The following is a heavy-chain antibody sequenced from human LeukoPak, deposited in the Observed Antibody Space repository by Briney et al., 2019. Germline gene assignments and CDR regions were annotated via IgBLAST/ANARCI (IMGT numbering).Heavy chain of an antibody. J-gene: IGHJ5*02. V-gene: IGHV1-46*01. CDR1: GYTFTDYY. CDR3: TRTMGYRPVAGLKEKWFDP. Sequence: ASVKVSCKTSGYTFTDYYVHWVRQAPGLGLEWKGIINPLRGITIYAQKFQGRVTMTMDTSTSTVYMDLSSLTSADTAVYYCTRTMGYRPVAGLKEKWFDPWGQGTLVTVSS. D-gene: IGHD6-19*01. CDR2: INPLRGIT.